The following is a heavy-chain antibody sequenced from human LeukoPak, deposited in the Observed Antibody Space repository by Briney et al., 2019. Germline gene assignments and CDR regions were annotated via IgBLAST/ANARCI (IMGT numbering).Heavy chain of an antibody. CDR2: IYGSGSS. CDR3: AREGTSGPRLNRFDP. Sequence: SETLSPTCTVSGGSISSDYWSWVRQPPGKGLEWVWLIYGSGSSNYNPALKSRGTLSVATSKNQVSLKLSSVSVAETAVYYCAREGTSGPRLNRFDPWGQGTLVTVSS. D-gene: IGHD2-2*01. V-gene: IGHV4-59*01. J-gene: IGHJ5*02. CDR1: GGSISSDY.